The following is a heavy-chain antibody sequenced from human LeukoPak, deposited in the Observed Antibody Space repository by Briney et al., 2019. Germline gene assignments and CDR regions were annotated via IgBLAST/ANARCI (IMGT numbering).Heavy chain of an antibody. CDR1: GFTVSTYW. Sequence: PAGGSLRLSCAASGFTVSTYWISWVRQAPGKWLEWVANIKQDGSDKYYVDSVKARFTTSRDNAKNSLFLQMNSLRAEDTAVYYCARVRCSSNSCFPDYWGQGTLVTVSS. CDR2: IKQDGSDK. CDR3: ARVRCSSNSCFPDY. D-gene: IGHD2-2*01. V-gene: IGHV3-7*01. J-gene: IGHJ4*02.